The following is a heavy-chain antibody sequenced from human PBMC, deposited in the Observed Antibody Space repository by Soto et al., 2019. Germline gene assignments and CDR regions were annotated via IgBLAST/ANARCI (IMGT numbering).Heavy chain of an antibody. CDR2: LNPDSGAT. CDR1: GYTFIGYY. J-gene: IGHJ6*02. CDR3: ASFYSSSRGKFYFFGMDV. V-gene: IGHV1-2*02. Sequence: QVQLVQSGAEVREPGASVKVSCKASGYTFIGYYLHWVRQAPGQGLEWMGWLNPDSGATNYAQKFQGRVAMTRDTSISTAYMELSRLTSDDSALYYCASFYSSSRGKFYFFGMDVWGQGTTV. D-gene: IGHD6-13*01.